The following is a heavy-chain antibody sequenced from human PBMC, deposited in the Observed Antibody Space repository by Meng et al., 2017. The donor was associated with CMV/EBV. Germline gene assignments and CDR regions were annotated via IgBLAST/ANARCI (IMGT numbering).Heavy chain of an antibody. J-gene: IGHJ4*02. CDR2: IKQDGSEK. Sequence: GGSLRLSCAASGFTFSSYWMSWVRQAPGKGLEWVANIKQDGSEKYYVDSVKGRFTISRDNAKNSLYLQMNSPRAEDTAVYYCARGGLRFLEWPRGFNFDYWGQGTLVTVSS. CDR3: ARGGLRFLEWPRGFNFDY. CDR1: GFTFSSYW. D-gene: IGHD3-3*01. V-gene: IGHV3-7*01.